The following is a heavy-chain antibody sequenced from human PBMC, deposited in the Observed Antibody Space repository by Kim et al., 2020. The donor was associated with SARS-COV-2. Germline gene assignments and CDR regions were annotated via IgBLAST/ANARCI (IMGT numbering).Heavy chain of an antibody. CDR1: GYSFTSYW. D-gene: IGHD6-13*01. J-gene: IGHJ4*02. V-gene: IGHV5-10-1*01. CDR3: ARHSSSWYDFDY. CDR2: IDPSDSYT. Sequence: GESLKISCKGSGYSFTSYWIIWVRQMPGKGLEWMGRIDPSDSYTNYSPSFQGHVTISADKSISTAYLQWSSLKASDTAMYYCARHSSSWYDFDYWGQGTLVTVSS.